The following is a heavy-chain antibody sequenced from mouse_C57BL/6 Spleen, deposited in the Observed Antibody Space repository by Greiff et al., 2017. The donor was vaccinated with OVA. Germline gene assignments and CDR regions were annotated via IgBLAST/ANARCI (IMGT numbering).Heavy chain of an antibody. CDR1: GFSLTSYA. D-gene: IGHD2-3*01. CDR3: AREDDGPFNY. J-gene: IGHJ4*01. V-gene: IGHV2-9-1*01. CDR2: IWTGGGT. Sequence: VNVVESGPGLVAPSQSLSITCTVSGFSLTSYAISWVRQPPGKGLEWLGVIWTGGGTNYNSALKSRLSISKDKSKSQVFLKMNSLQTDDTARYYCAREDDGPFNYWGQGTSVTVSS.